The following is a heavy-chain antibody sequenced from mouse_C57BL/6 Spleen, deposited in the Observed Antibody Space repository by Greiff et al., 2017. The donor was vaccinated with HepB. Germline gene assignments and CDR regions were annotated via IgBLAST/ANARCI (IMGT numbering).Heavy chain of an antibody. CDR3: TTYYGWFAY. Sequence: DVKLQESGAELVRPGASVKLSCTASGFNIKDDYMHWVKQRPEQGLEWIGWIDPENGDTEYASKFQGKATITADTSSNTAYLQLSSLTSEDTAVYYCTTYYGWFAYWGQGTLVTVSA. V-gene: IGHV14-4*01. J-gene: IGHJ3*01. CDR2: IDPENGDT. CDR1: GFNIKDDY. D-gene: IGHD1-1*01.